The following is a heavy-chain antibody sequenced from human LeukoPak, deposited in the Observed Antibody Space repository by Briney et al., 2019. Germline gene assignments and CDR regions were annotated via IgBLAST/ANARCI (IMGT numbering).Heavy chain of an antibody. CDR3: ARSYPPYYYDSSGYSGGYFDY. CDR1: GYTFTGYY. CDR2: INPRGGTT. D-gene: IGHD3-22*01. V-gene: IGHV1-46*01. J-gene: IGHJ4*02. Sequence: ASVKVSCKASGYTFTGYYMHRVRQAPGQGIEWMALINPRGGTTRYAQKFQGRVTMTTDTSTSTAYMELRSLRSDDTAVYYCARSYPPYYYDSSGYSGGYFDYWGQGTLVTVSS.